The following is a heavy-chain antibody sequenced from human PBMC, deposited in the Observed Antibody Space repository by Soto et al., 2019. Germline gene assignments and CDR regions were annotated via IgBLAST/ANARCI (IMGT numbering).Heavy chain of an antibody. CDR1: GFTFDDYT. J-gene: IGHJ6*02. V-gene: IGHV3-43*01. D-gene: IGHD6-19*01. CDR3: AKDRAAVTGAYYYYGMDV. CDR2: VSWDGGAT. Sequence: AASGFTFDDYTMHWVRQSRGKGLEWVSLVSWDGGATYYADSVKGRFIISRDNNKNSLYLQMSSLRTEDTALYYCAKDRAAVTGAYYYYGMDVWGQGTTATVSS.